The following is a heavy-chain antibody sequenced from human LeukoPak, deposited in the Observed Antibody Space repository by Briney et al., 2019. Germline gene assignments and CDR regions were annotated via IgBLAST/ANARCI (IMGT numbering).Heavy chain of an antibody. J-gene: IGHJ4*02. Sequence: PGGSLRLSCVASGFTFGIYSMNWVRQAPGKGLEWVSYISKNSDDIYNADSVRGRFTISRDNAKNSLYLQMSSLRAEDTAVYYCARVRPGYYCDYWGQGILVTVSS. V-gene: IGHV3-21*05. CDR2: ISKNSDDI. CDR1: GFTFGIYS. CDR3: ARVRPGYYCDY.